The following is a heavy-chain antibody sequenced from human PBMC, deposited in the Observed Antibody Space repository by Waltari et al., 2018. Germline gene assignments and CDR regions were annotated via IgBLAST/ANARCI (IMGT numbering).Heavy chain of an antibody. Sequence: EVHLLESGGGLVQPGGSLILSCAASGFTFSNYAMTWVRQAPGKGLEWVSGISGNGGSTYYADSVKGRFTISRDKSKNTLYLQMNSLRAEDTAVYYCAKDFRGWYFDYWGQGTLVTVSS. J-gene: IGHJ4*02. D-gene: IGHD6-19*01. CDR1: GFTFSNYA. CDR3: AKDFRGWYFDY. V-gene: IGHV3-23*01. CDR2: ISGNGGST.